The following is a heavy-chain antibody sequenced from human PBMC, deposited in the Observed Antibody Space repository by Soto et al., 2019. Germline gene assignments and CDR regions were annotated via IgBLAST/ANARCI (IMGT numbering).Heavy chain of an antibody. CDR2: IYYSGST. V-gene: IGHV4-39*01. CDR1: GGSISSSSYY. CDR3: ARHPNRYDFGWFDP. Sequence: QLQLQESGPGLVKPSETLSLTCTVSGGSISSSSYYWGWIRQPPGKGLEWIGTIYYSGSTHYNPSLKSRVTISVYTSKNQFSLRLSSVTAADTAVYYCARHPNRYDFGWFDPWGQGTLVTVSS. D-gene: IGHD3-3*01. J-gene: IGHJ5*02.